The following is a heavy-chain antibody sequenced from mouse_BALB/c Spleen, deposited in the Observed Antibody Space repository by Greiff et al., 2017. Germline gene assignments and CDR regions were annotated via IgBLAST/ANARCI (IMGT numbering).Heavy chain of an antibody. CDR3: ARYIYYDYDGFAY. D-gene: IGHD2-4*01. V-gene: IGHV5-9-4*01. CDR1: GFTFSSYA. Sequence: EVNVVESGGGLVKPGGSLKLSCAASGFTFSSYAMSWVRQSPEKRLEWVAEISSGGSYTYYPDTVTGRFTISRDNAKNTLYLEMSSLRSEDTAMYYCARYIYYDYDGFAYWGQGTLVTVSA. CDR2: ISSGGSYT. J-gene: IGHJ3*01.